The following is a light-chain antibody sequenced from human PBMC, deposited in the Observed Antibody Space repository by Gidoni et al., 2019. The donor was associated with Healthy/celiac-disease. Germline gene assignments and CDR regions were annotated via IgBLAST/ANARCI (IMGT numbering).Light chain of an antibody. CDR2: GAS. Sequence: EIAMTQSPATLSVSPGERATLSCRASQSVSSNLAWYQQKPGQAPRLLIYGASTRATGIPARFSGRGSGTEFTLTISSLQSEDFAVYYCQQYNNWPPWTFXQXTKVXIK. V-gene: IGKV3-15*01. CDR1: QSVSSN. CDR3: QQYNNWPPWT. J-gene: IGKJ1*01.